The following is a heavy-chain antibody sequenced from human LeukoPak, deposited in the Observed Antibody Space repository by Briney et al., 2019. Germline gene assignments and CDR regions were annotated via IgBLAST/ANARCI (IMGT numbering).Heavy chain of an antibody. D-gene: IGHD3-9*01. J-gene: IGHJ4*02. Sequence: ASVKVSCKASGYTFTGYYMHWVRQAPGQRLEWMGRINPNSGGTNYAQKFQGRVTMTRDTSISTAYMELSRLRSDDTAVYYCARAHYDILTGYYPNYFDYWGQGTLVTFSS. V-gene: IGHV1-2*06. CDR2: INPNSGGT. CDR3: ARAHYDILTGYYPNYFDY. CDR1: GYTFTGYY.